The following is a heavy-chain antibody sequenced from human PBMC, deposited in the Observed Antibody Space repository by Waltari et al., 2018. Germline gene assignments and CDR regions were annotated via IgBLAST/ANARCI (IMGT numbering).Heavy chain of an antibody. Sequence: QVQLVQSGAEVKKPGSSVKVSCKASGGTFSSYTISWVRQAPGQGLEWMGRIIPILGIANYAQKFQGRVTITADKSTSTAYMELSSLRSEDTAVYYCARELSVRGVHPQFDYWGQGTLVTVSS. CDR2: IIPILGIA. CDR1: GGTFSSYT. V-gene: IGHV1-69*08. CDR3: ARELSVRGVHPQFDY. J-gene: IGHJ4*02. D-gene: IGHD3-16*02.